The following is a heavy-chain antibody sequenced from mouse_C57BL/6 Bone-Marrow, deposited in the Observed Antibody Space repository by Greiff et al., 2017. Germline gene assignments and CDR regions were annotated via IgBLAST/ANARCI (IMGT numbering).Heavy chain of an antibody. J-gene: IGHJ2*01. D-gene: IGHD1-1*01. Sequence: EVKVVESGGGLVKPGGSLKLSCAASGFTFSDYGMHWVRQAPEKGLEWVAYISSGSSTIYYADTVKGRFTISRDNAKNTLFLQMTSLRSEDTAMYYCARPLYYGSSYGYFDYWGQGTTLTVSS. CDR3: ARPLYYGSSYGYFDY. V-gene: IGHV5-17*01. CDR2: ISSGSSTI. CDR1: GFTFSDYG.